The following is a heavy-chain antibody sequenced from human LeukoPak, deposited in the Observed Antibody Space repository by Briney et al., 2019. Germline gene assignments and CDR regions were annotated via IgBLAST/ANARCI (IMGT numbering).Heavy chain of an antibody. CDR3: GRGHWGIDY. CDR1: GFTLSNYD. J-gene: IGHJ4*02. D-gene: IGHD7-27*01. CDR2: ISSSGSTK. V-gene: IGHV3-48*04. Sequence: GGSLRLSCAASGFTLSNYDMNWVRQAPGKGLEWVSYISSSGSTKYYADAVKGRFTVSRDNAKNSLYLQMNTLRAEDTAVYFCGRGHWGIDYWGQGTLVTVSS.